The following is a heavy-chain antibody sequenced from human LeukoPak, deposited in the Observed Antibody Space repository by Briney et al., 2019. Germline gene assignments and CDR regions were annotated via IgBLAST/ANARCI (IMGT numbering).Heavy chain of an antibody. CDR2: IGTAGEI. D-gene: IGHD6-13*01. V-gene: IGHV3-13*01. Sequence: GGSLRLSCAASGFTFRSYDMHWVRQAPGKGLEWVSGIGTAGEIYYPGSVKGRFTISRENAKNSLYLQMNSLSAGDTAVYSCARAAYSSTWYSRYFERWGRGTLVTVAS. J-gene: IGHJ2*01. CDR3: ARAAYSSTWYSRYFER. CDR1: GFTFRSYD.